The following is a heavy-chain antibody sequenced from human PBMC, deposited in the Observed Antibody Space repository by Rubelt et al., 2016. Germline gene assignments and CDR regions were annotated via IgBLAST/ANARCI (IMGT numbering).Heavy chain of an antibody. J-gene: IGHJ4*02. Sequence: MQLVESGGGLVKPGGSLRLSCAASGFTFRSYWMTWVRQAPGKGLEWVAVISYDGSNKYYADSVKGRFTISRDNSKNTVYLQMNSLRAEDTAVFYCTRGSTGITGTRGLNYFDFWGQGTLVTVSS. CDR3: TRGSTGITGTRGLNYFDF. CDR2: ISYDGSNK. D-gene: IGHD1-7*01. CDR1: GFTFRSYW. V-gene: IGHV3-30*19.